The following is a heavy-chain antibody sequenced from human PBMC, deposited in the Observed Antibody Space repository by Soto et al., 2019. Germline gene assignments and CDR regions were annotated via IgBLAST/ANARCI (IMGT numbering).Heavy chain of an antibody. D-gene: IGHD4-4*01. CDR3: VKGGSVTTFKFDY. J-gene: IGHJ4*02. Sequence: ASVKVSCKASGYTFTSYGISWVRQAPGQGLEWMGWISGYSGNTNYEQKFQGRASMTTDTSTSTAYMELRSLRPDDTALYYCVKGGSVTTFKFDYWGQGTLVTVSS. CDR1: GYTFTSYG. CDR2: ISGYSGNT. V-gene: IGHV1-18*04.